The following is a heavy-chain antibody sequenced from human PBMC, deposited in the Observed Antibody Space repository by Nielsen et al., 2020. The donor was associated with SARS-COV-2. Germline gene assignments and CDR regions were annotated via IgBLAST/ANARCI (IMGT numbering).Heavy chain of an antibody. J-gene: IGHJ4*02. V-gene: IGHV3-30*02. CDR1: GFTFSSYG. CDR2: IWYDGSNK. Sequence: GGSLRLSCAASGFTFSSYGMHWVRQAPGKGLEWVAVIWYDGSNKYYADSVKGRFTIPRDNSKNTLYLQMNSLRAEDTAVYYCAQSSDSSGYHYPFDYWGQGTLVTVSS. D-gene: IGHD3-22*01. CDR3: AQSSDSSGYHYPFDY.